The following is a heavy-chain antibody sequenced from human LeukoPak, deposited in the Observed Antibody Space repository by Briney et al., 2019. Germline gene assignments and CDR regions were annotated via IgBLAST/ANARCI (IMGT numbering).Heavy chain of an antibody. CDR1: GFTFSTAW. CDR2: IKSKTDGGTT. D-gene: IGHD6-13*01. J-gene: IGHJ4*02. CDR3: TTLSLGIAAPDY. Sequence: KPGGSLRLSRAASGFTFSTAWMSWVRQAPGKGLEWVGRIKSKTDGGTTDYAAPVKGRFTISRDDSKNTLYLQMNSLKTEDTAVYYCTTLSLGIAAPDYWGQGTLVTVSS. V-gene: IGHV3-15*01.